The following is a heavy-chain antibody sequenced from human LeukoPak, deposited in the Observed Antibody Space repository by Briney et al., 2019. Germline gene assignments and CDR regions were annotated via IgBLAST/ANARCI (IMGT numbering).Heavy chain of an antibody. CDR3: AREGYYDSSGYSGFDY. J-gene: IGHJ4*02. CDR1: GGSISSYY. CDR2: IYYSGST. Sequence: PSETLSLTCTVSGGSISSYYWSWIRQPPGKGLEWIGNIYYSGSTNYNPSLKSRVTISVDTSKNQFSLKLSSVTAADTAVYYCAREGYYDSSGYSGFDYWGQGTLVTVSS. D-gene: IGHD3-22*01. V-gene: IGHV4-59*01.